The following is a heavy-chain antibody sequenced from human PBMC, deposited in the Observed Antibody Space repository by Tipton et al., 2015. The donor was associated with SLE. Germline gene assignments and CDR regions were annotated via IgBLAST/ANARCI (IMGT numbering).Heavy chain of an antibody. CDR1: GFTFSNSW. V-gene: IGHV3-74*01. Sequence: SLRLSCAASGFTFSNSWMHWVRQVPGKGPVWVSGINTDGSYTYYADSVRGRFTISRDNAKNTLYLQMNSLRAEDTAVYYCARVSPLRFLEWFLDYWGQGTPVTVSS. CDR3: ARVSPLRFLEWFLDY. CDR2: INTDGSYT. J-gene: IGHJ4*02. D-gene: IGHD3-3*01.